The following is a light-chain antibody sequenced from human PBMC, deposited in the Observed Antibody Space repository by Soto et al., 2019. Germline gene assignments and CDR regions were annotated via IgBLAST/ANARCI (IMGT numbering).Light chain of an antibody. CDR2: DVT. CDR3: SSYTTINTVVV. CDR1: SSDIGAYNY. V-gene: IGLV2-14*03. J-gene: IGLJ3*02. Sequence: QSALTQPASVSGSPGQSITFSCTGTSSDIGAYNYVSWYQHHPGKAPKLLIYDVTDRPSGVSDRFSGSKSGTTASLTISGLQAEDEADYCCSSYTTINTVVVFGGGTKVTVL.